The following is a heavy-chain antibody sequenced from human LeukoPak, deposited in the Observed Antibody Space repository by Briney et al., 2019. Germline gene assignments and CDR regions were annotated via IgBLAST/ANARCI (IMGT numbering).Heavy chain of an antibody. J-gene: IGHJ6*03. Sequence: PGGCLRLSCAASGFTFSSYSMNWVRQAPGKGLEWVSYISSSSSTIYYADSVKGRFTISRDNAKNSLYLQMNSLRAEDTAVYYCAREFDYGDSRSYYMDVWGKGTTVTVSS. CDR2: ISSSSSTI. CDR3: AREFDYGDSRSYYMDV. V-gene: IGHV3-48*04. CDR1: GFTFSSYS. D-gene: IGHD4-17*01.